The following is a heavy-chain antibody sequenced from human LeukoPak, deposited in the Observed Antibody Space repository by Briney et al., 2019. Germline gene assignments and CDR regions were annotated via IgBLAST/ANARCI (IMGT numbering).Heavy chain of an antibody. Sequence: PSETLSLTCTVSGVAIRSYYWSWIPQPPGKGLEWIGSIYYSGTTNYNPSLKSRVTIPVDTTKNQFSLKLSSVTAADTAVYYCARGSTLFDPWGQGTLVTVSS. V-gene: IGHV4-59*01. D-gene: IGHD2/OR15-2a*01. CDR2: IYYSGTT. CDR3: ARGSTLFDP. J-gene: IGHJ5*02. CDR1: GVAIRSYY.